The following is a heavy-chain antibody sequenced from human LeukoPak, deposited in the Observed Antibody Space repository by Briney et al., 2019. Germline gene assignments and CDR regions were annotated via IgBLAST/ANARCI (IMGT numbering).Heavy chain of an antibody. J-gene: IGHJ6*02. Sequence: SQTLSLTFAISGDSVSSNSAAWNWIRQSPSRGLEWLGRTYYRSKWYNDYAVSVKSRVSINPDTSKNQISLQLNSVTPEDTAVYYCVKTMGVLGYYVMGVWGQGTTVTVSS. CDR2: TYYRSKWYN. CDR1: GDSVSSNSAA. V-gene: IGHV6-1*01. D-gene: IGHD3-10*01. CDR3: VKTMGVLGYYVMGV.